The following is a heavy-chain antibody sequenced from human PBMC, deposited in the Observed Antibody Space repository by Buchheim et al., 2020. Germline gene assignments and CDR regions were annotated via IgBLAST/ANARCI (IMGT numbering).Heavy chain of an antibody. J-gene: IGHJ4*02. CDR2: IYYSGST. CDR3: ARERRLRDGYTPVED. V-gene: IGHV4-39*07. CDR1: GGSISSSSYY. Sequence: QLQLQESGPGLVKPSETLSLTCTVSGGSISSSSYYWGWIRQPPGKGLEWIGSIYYSGSTYYNPSLKSRVTISVDTSKNQFSLKLSSVTAADTAVYYCARERRLRDGYTPVEDWGQGTL. D-gene: IGHD5-24*01.